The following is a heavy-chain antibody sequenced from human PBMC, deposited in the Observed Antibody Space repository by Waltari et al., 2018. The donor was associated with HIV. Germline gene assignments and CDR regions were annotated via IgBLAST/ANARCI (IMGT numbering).Heavy chain of an antibody. D-gene: IGHD2-15*01. CDR3: ASDLCRPADGHCSRIFDA. V-gene: IGHV3-48*02. CDR2: VMEVLGYHV. Sequence: EAQLAQTGGGSARPGGSLRLWCKGYGLAFNSNSVNWVSQVPAKPPEWLAYVMEVLGYHVIYEESVVGRYAVSRDNPENSVFLAMRDLTEDDTAVYFCASDLCRPADGHCSRIFDAWGQGT. J-gene: IGHJ4*02. CDR1: GLAFNSNS.